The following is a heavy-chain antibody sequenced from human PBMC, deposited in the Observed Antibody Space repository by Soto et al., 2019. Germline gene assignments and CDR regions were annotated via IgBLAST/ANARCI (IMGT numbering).Heavy chain of an antibody. CDR2: ISAYNGNT. Sequence: GASVKVSCKASGYTFTSYGISWVRQAPGQGLEWMGWISAYNGNTNYAQKLQGRVTMTTDTSTSTAYMELRSLRSDDTAVYYCARDGTSEVTIFGVVIIDYFDYWGQGTLVTVSS. CDR1: GYTFTSYG. D-gene: IGHD3-3*01. CDR3: ARDGTSEVTIFGVVIIDYFDY. J-gene: IGHJ4*02. V-gene: IGHV1-18*01.